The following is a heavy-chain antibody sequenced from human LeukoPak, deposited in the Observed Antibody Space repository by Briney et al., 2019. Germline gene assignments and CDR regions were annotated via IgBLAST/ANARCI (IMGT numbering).Heavy chain of an antibody. D-gene: IGHD3-3*01. CDR3: ARATREDDFWSGYQSNWFDP. CDR2: IYTSGST. J-gene: IGHJ5*02. V-gene: IGHV4-61*02. CDR1: GGSISSGSYY. Sequence: PSETLSLTCTVSGGSISSGSYYWSWIRQPAGKGLEWIGRIYTSGSTNYSPSLKSRVTISVDTSKNQFSLKLSSVTAADTAVYYCARATREDDFWSGYQSNWFDPWGQGTLVTVSS.